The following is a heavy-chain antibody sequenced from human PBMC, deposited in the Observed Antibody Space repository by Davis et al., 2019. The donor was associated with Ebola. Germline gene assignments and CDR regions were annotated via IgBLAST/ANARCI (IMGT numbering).Heavy chain of an antibody. J-gene: IGHJ4*02. CDR2: VILKSGAT. V-gene: IGHV1-2*06. CDR1: GYTFTGYN. CDR3: ARGHNYAHEY. D-gene: IGHD4-11*01. Sequence: ASVKVSCKASGYTFTGYNIHWMRQAPGQGLDWLGRVILKSGATNYAQKFQGRVTMTRDTSISTVYMELSRLRYDDTADYYCARGHNYAHEYWGQGTLVTVSS.